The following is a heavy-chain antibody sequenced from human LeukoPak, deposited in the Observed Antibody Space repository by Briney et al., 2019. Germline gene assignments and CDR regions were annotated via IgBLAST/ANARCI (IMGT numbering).Heavy chain of an antibody. CDR1: GDSVPSNSAA. CDR3: ARAGWLVRGGDFDY. D-gene: IGHD6-19*01. CDR2: TNYRSKWYN. J-gene: IGHJ4*02. V-gene: IGHV6-1*01. Sequence: SQTLSLTCAISGDSVPSNSAAWNWIRQSPSRGLEWLGRTNYRSKWYNDYAVSVKSRITINPDTSKNQFSLQLNSVTPEDTAVYYCARAGWLVRGGDFDYWGQGTLVTVSS.